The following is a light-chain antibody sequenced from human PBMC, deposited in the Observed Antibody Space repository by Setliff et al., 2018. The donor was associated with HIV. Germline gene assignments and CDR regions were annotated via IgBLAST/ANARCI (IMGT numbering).Light chain of an antibody. CDR1: SSDFGAYNY. CDR3: CSYTSRNTEV. J-gene: IGLJ1*01. Sequence: QSVLTQPASVSGSPGQSITISCTGTSSDFGAYNYVSWYQQYPGKAPKLMIYEVSNRPSGGSNRFSGSKSGNTASLTISGLQAEDEADYYCCSYTSRNTEVFGTGTKVTVL. V-gene: IGLV2-14*01. CDR2: EVS.